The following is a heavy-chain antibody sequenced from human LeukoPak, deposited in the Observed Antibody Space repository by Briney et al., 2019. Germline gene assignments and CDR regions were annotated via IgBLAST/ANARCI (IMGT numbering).Heavy chain of an antibody. CDR3: AGGYSGYDRGYYYYGMDV. CDR1: GGSISSGSYY. CDR2: IYTSGST. D-gene: IGHD5-12*01. J-gene: IGHJ6*02. Sequence: SQTLSLTCTVSGGSISSGSYYWSWIRQPAGKGLECIGRIYTSGSTNYNPSLKSRVTISVDTSKNQFYLKLSSVTAADTAVYYCAGGYSGYDRGYYYYGMDVWGQGTTVTVSS. V-gene: IGHV4-61*02.